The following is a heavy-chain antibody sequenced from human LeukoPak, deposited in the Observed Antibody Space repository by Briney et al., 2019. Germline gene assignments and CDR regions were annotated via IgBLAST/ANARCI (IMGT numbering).Heavy chain of an antibody. V-gene: IGHV4-38-2*02. J-gene: IGHJ5*02. CDR2: VYDGGST. D-gene: IGHD3-3*01. CDR3: ARGPGRGITIFGVVTRPKKGFDP. CDR1: GYSISSVYY. Sequence: PSETLSLTCTVSGYSISSVYYWGWIRQPPGKGLEGIGSVYDGGSTYYNPSLKSRVTISVDTSKNQFSLKLSSVTAADTAVYYGARGPGRGITIFGVVTRPKKGFDPWGQGTLVTVSS.